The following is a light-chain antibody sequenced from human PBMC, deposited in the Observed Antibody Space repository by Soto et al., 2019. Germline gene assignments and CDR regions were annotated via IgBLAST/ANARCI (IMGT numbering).Light chain of an antibody. J-gene: IGKJ1*01. CDR1: QSVSRH. CDR2: DAS. CDR3: QQYNNWPRT. V-gene: IGKV3-15*01. Sequence: EMVMTQSPANLSVSPGERATLSCRASQSVSRHLAWYQQKPGQAPRLLIYDASTRATGIPARFSGSGSGTVFTLTIRSLQSEDFAVYYCQQYNNWPRTFGQGTKV.